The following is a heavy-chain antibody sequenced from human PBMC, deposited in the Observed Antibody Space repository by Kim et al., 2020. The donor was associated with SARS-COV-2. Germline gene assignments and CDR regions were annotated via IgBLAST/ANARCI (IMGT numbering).Heavy chain of an antibody. CDR2: INHSGST. D-gene: IGHD4-17*01. V-gene: IGHV4-34*01. J-gene: IGHJ4*01. CDR3: ARKPRDYGGNLTPLDY. CDR1: GGSFSGYY. Sequence: SETLSLTCAVSGGSFSGYYWSWIRQPPGKGLEWIGEINHSGSTNYNPSLKSRVTISVDTSKNQFSLKLRSVTAADTAVSYCARKPRDYGGNLTPLDYWG.